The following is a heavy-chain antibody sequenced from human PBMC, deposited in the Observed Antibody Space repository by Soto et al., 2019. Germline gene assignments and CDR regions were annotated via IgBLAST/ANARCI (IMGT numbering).Heavy chain of an antibody. D-gene: IGHD2-15*01. Sequence: SGPTLVNPPQTLPLTCTFSGFSPTTSEMRLSWIGQLPGKALEWLARIDWDDDKFYNTSLRTRLTISNDSSKNQVVLKMTNIDPVDTAQSYCARLFHCSGGTCPFDYWGQGALVTVS. V-gene: IGHV2-70*04. CDR2: IDWDDDK. CDR3: ARLFHCSGGTCPFDY. J-gene: IGHJ4*02. CDR1: GFSPTTSEMR.